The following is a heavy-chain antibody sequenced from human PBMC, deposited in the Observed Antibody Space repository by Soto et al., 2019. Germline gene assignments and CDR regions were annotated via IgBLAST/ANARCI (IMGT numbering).Heavy chain of an antibody. Sequence: PSETLSLTCAVYGGSGNGYYWNWSRQPPGKGLEWIGEINHTGSTHYNPSLKSRVTMSVDKSKNQFSLRLSSVTAADTAIYYCANRITVFGLLIPPFDPWGQGTQVTVSS. CDR2: INHTGST. V-gene: IGHV4-34*01. J-gene: IGHJ5*02. D-gene: IGHD3-3*01. CDR3: ANRITVFGLLIPPFDP. CDR1: GGSGNGYY.